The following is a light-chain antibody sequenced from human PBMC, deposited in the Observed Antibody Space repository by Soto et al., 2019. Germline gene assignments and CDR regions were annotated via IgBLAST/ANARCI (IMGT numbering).Light chain of an antibody. V-gene: IGKV1-9*01. CDR3: QELKNYPRT. CDR1: QGISSY. Sequence: DIQLTQSPSFLSASVGDRVTITCRASQGISSYLAWYQQNPGKAPKLLIYAASTLKSGVPSRFSGSGSGTEFTLTISSLQPEDSATYYCQELKNYPRTFGQGTKVEIK. J-gene: IGKJ1*01. CDR2: AAS.